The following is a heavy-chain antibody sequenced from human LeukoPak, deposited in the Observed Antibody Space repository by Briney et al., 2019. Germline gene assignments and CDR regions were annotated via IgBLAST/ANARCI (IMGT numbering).Heavy chain of an antibody. CDR1: GFTFSSYS. Sequence: GGSLRLSCAASGFTFSSYSMNWVRQAPGKGLEWLSYISSRSSTIYYADSVKGRFTISRDNSKNTLYLQMNSLRAEDTAVYYCARDFYSSGYYSDYWGQGTLVTVSS. V-gene: IGHV3-48*01. J-gene: IGHJ4*02. CDR3: ARDFYSSGYYSDY. CDR2: ISSRSSTI. D-gene: IGHD3-22*01.